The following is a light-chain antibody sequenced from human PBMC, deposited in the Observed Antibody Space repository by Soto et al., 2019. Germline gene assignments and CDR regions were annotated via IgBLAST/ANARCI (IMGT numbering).Light chain of an antibody. CDR2: EVS. J-gene: IGLJ2*01. CDR3: SSYAGSNKLV. V-gene: IGLV2-8*01. CDR1: SSDVGGYNY. Sequence: QSALTQPPSASGSPGQSVTISCTGTSSDVGGYNYVSWYQHHPGKGPKLMIYEVSKRPSGVPDRFSGSKSGNTASLTVSGLQAEDEGEYFCSSYAGSNKLVFGGGTQLTVL.